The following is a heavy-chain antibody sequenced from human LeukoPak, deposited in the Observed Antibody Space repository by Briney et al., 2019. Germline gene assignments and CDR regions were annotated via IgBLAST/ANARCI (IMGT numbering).Heavy chain of an antibody. CDR3: ARLHDFWSGYYRRWFDP. J-gene: IGHJ5*02. CDR1: GGSFSGYY. D-gene: IGHD3-3*01. V-gene: IGHV4-34*01. CDR2: VNHSGST. Sequence: SETLSLTCAVYGGSFSGYYWSWIRQPPGKGLEWIGEVNHSGSTNYNPSLKSRVTISVDTSKNQFSLKLSSVTAADTAVYYCARLHDFWSGYYRRWFDPWGQGTLVTVSS.